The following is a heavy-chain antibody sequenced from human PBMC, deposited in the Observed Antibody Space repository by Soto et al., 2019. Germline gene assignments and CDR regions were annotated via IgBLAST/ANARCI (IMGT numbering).Heavy chain of an antibody. CDR2: IYYSGST. CDR3: ARGRIVSGSYLHTDYYCG. Sequence: SRIRKTKGKGLEWIGYIYYSGSTNYNPSLKSRVTISVDTSKNQFSLKLSSVTAADTAVYYCARGRIVSGSYLHTDYYCG. J-gene: IGHJ6*01. D-gene: IGHD3-16*02. V-gene: IGHV4-59*01.